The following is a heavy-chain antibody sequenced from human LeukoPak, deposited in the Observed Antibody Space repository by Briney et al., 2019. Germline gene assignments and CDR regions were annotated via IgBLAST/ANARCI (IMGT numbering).Heavy chain of an antibody. V-gene: IGHV1-46*01. J-gene: IGHJ3*02. D-gene: IGHD5-12*01. CDR1: GYXFTSYY. CDR2: INPSGGST. CDR3: ARDLAIVATINLAFDI. Sequence: ASVKVSCKASGYXFTSYYVHWVRQAPGQGLEWMGIINPSGGSTSYAQKFQGRVTMTRDTSTSTVYMELSSLRSEDTAVYYCARDLAIVATINLAFDIWGQGTMVTVSS.